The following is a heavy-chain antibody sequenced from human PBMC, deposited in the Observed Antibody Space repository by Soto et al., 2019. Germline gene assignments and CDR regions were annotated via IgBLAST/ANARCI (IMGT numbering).Heavy chain of an antibody. J-gene: IGHJ4*02. CDR1: GFTFTRNS. V-gene: IGHV3-21*06. CDR3: ARESEDLTSNFDY. Sequence: GGSLRLSCAASGFTFTRNSMNWVRQAPGKGLEWVSSISSTTNYIYYGDSMKGRFTISRDNAKNSLYLEMNSLRAEDTAVYYCARESEDLTSNFDYWGQGTLVTVSS. CDR2: ISSTTNYI.